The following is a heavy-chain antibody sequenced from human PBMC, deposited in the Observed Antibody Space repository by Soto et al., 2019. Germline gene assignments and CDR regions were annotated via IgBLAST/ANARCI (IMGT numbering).Heavy chain of an antibody. CDR1: GFSLSTSEVS. D-gene: IGHD6-25*01. Sequence: SGPTMVNPTQTLTLTCTFSGFSLSTSEVSVGWIRQPPGKALEWLAFIYWNDENRYSPSLKSRLTITKDNSKKHVFLTMTNMDPVDTATYYCAQRVGSRGSFDCLGQGALVTVSS. CDR3: AQRVGSRGSFDC. CDR2: IYWNDEN. J-gene: IGHJ4*02. V-gene: IGHV2-5*01.